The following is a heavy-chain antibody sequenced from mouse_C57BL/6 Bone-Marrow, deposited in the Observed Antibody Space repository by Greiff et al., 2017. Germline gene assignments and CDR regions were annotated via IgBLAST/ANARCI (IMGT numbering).Heavy chain of an antibody. V-gene: IGHV1-55*01. CDR2: IYPGSGST. Sequence: QVQLKQPGAELVKPGASVKMSCKASGYTFTSYWITWVKQRPGQGLEWIGDIYPGSGSTNYNEKFKGKATLTVDTSSSTAYMQLSSLTSEDSAVYYCARRRLVLLYARDYWGQGTSVTVSS. D-gene: IGHD1-1*01. CDR3: ARRRLVLLYARDY. CDR1: GYTFTSYW. J-gene: IGHJ4*01.